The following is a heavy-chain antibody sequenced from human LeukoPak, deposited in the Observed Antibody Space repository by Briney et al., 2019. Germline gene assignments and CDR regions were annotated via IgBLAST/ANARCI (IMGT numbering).Heavy chain of an antibody. CDR2: ISAYNGNT. D-gene: IGHD6-13*01. CDR3: ARGKGSSWNTWFDP. CDR1: GYTFTSYG. J-gene: IGHJ5*02. Sequence: ASGKVSCKASGYTFTSYGISWVRQAPGQGLEWMGWISAYNGNTNYAQKLQGRVTMTTDTSTSTAYMELRSLRSDDTALYYCARGKGSSWNTWFDPWGQGTLVTVSS. V-gene: IGHV1-18*01.